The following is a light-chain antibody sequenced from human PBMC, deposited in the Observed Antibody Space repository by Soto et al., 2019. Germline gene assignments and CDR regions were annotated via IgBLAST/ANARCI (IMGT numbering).Light chain of an antibody. J-gene: IGLJ2*01. CDR2: EVS. Sequence: QSALTQPPSVSGSPGQSVTISGTGTSSDVGSYNRVSWYQQPPGTAPKLMIYEVSNRPSGVPDRFSGSKSGNTASLTISGLQREDEADYYCSSYATGSTLVFGGGTKVTVL. CDR1: SSDVGSYNR. V-gene: IGLV2-18*02. CDR3: SSYATGSTLV.